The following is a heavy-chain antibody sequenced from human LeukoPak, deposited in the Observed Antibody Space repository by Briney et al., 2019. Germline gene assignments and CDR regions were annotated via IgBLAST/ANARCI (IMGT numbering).Heavy chain of an antibody. CDR1: GDSVSSNSAT. J-gene: IGHJ6*02. Sequence: SQTLSLTCAISGDSVSSNSATWNWSRQSPSRGLEWLGRTYYRSKWYNDYAVSMKSRITINPDTSKNQFSLQLNSATPDDTAVYYCARRKAATFGMDVWGQGTTVTVSS. CDR3: ARRKAATFGMDV. CDR2: TYYRSKWYN. D-gene: IGHD6-13*01. V-gene: IGHV6-1*01.